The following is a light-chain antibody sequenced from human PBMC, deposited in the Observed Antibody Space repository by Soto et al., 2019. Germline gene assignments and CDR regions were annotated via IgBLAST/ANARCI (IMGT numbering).Light chain of an antibody. CDR1: SSDVGGYNY. CDR3: SSYRYKDTRV. J-gene: IGLJ3*02. V-gene: IGLV2-14*01. Sequence: QSALTQPASVSGSPGQSITISCTGTSSDVGGYNYVSWYQQYPGKVPKLMIYQVTNRPSGVSNRFSGSKSDNTAFLTISGLQAEDEADYYCSSYRYKDTRVFGGGTKLTVL. CDR2: QVT.